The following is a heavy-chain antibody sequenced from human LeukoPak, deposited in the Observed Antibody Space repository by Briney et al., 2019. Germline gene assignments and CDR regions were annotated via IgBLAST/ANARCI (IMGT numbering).Heavy chain of an antibody. Sequence: SVKVSCKASGGTFSSYAISWVRQAPGQGLEWMGGIIPIFGTANYAQKFQGRVTITADKSTSTAYMELSSLRSEDTAVYYCARTRYDFWSGYYSKYYFDYWGQGTLVTVSS. CDR1: GGTFSSYA. D-gene: IGHD3-3*01. J-gene: IGHJ4*02. CDR3: ARTRYDFWSGYYSKYYFDY. V-gene: IGHV1-69*06. CDR2: IIPIFGTA.